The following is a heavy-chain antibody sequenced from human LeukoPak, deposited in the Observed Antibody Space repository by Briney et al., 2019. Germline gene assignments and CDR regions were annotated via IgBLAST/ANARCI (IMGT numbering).Heavy chain of an antibody. J-gene: IGHJ3*02. V-gene: IGHV3-30*02. CDR1: GFTVSSNY. D-gene: IGHD3-22*01. CDR3: ARDGGSSYDSSGYYYARDDAFDI. Sequence: PGGSLRLSCAASGFTVSSNYMTWVRQAPGKGLEWVAFIRYDGSNKYYADSVKGRFTISRDNSKNSLYLQMNSLRAEDTAVYYCARDGGSSYDSSGYYYARDDAFDIWGQGTMVTVSS. CDR2: IRYDGSNK.